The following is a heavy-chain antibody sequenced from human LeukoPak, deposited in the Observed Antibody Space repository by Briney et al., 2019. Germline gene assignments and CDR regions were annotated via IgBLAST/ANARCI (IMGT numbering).Heavy chain of an antibody. V-gene: IGHV4-39*01. CDR1: GGSISSRSYH. D-gene: IGHD6-13*01. Sequence: PSETLSLTCTVSGGSISSRSYHWGWIRQPPGKGLEWIGSIYYSGSTYYNPSLKSRVTISVDTSKNQFSLKLSTVTAADAALYYCARGDTSSWHTLDYWGQGTLVPVSS. J-gene: IGHJ4*02. CDR3: ARGDTSSWHTLDY. CDR2: IYYSGST.